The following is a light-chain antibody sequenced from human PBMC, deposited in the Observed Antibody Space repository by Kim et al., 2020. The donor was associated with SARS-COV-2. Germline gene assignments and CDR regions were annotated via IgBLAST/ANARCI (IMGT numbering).Light chain of an antibody. CDR1: QSVSSNY. CDR2: AAS. V-gene: IGKV3-20*01. CDR3: QQYGSSPYT. J-gene: IGKJ2*01. Sequence: LSPGERATLSCRASQSVSSNYLAWYQHKPGQAPSLLISAASSRAAGTPDRFSGSGSGTDFTLTISRLEPEDFAVYYCQQYGSSPYTFGQGTKVDIK.